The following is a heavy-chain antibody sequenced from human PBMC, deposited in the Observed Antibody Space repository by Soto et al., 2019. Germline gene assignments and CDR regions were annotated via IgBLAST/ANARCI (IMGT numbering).Heavy chain of an antibody. J-gene: IGHJ5*02. V-gene: IGHV1-3*01. Sequence: QVQLLQSGSEARKPGASVNISCEASTYSLTNYAIHWLRQAPGQRPEWMGWMNVANGLTNYSQMFHESLTITRDSSASISYMQLNSLRSEATAVYYCVNGSSDYHFKWFDPWGQGTLVTVSS. CDR2: MNVANGLT. CDR1: TYSLTNYA. D-gene: IGHD3-22*01. CDR3: VNGSSDYHFKWFDP.